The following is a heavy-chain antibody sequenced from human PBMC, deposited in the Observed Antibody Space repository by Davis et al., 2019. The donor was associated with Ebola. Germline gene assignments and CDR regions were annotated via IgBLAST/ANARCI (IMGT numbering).Heavy chain of an antibody. J-gene: IGHJ4*02. CDR3: AKDPYCISSSCPRDC. CDR2: ISGSGGST. Sequence: PGGSLRLSCAASGFTFSTYVMNWVRQAPGKGLEWVSGISGSGGSTYYTDSVKGRFTVSRDNSKNTLYLQMNSLRAEDTAVYYCAKDPYCISSSCPRDCWGQGTLVTVSS. D-gene: IGHD2-2*01. CDR1: GFTFSTYV. V-gene: IGHV3-23*01.